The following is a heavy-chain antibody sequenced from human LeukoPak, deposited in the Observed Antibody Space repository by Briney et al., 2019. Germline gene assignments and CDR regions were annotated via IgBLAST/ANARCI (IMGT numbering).Heavy chain of an antibody. Sequence: SETLSLTCSVSDDSITMYYWTWIRQPPGKGLEWIGYVDHTGSTNFNPSLNGRVSISRDTTKNLFSLRLRSVTAADTAVYYCARGVDGYFFDIWGRGTMVTVSS. CDR1: DDSITMYY. D-gene: IGHD3-22*01. CDR2: VDHTGST. J-gene: IGHJ3*02. CDR3: ARGVDGYFFDI. V-gene: IGHV4-59*01.